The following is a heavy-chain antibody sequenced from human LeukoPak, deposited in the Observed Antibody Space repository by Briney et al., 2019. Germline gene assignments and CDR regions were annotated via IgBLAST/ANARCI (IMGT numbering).Heavy chain of an antibody. CDR1: GDSISSGVYY. V-gene: IGHV4-39*01. CDR2: FYYSGSI. J-gene: IGHJ4*02. D-gene: IGHD5-24*01. CDR3: ARRRDGYNLYYFDY. Sequence: SETLSLTCTVSGDSISSGVYYWGWIRQPPGKGLEWIGSFYYSGSIYYNPSLKSRVTISVDTFRNQFSLKLSSVSAADTAVYYCARRRDGYNLYYFDYWGQGILVTVS.